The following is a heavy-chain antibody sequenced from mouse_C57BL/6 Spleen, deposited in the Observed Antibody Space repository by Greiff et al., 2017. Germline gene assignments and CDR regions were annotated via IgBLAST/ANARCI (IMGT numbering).Heavy chain of an antibody. CDR3: TTYDGEGLYAMDY. J-gene: IGHJ4*01. D-gene: IGHD2-12*01. V-gene: IGHV14-1*01. Sequence: EVQLQQSGAELVRPGASVKLSCTASGFNIKDYYMHWVKQRPEQGLEWIGRIDPEDGDTEYAPKFQGKATMTADTSSNTAYLQLSSLTSEDTAVYYCTTYDGEGLYAMDYWGQGTSVTVSS. CDR2: IDPEDGDT. CDR1: GFNIKDYY.